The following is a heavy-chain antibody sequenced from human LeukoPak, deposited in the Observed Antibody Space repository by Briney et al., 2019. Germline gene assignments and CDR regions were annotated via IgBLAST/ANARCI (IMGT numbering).Heavy chain of an antibody. J-gene: IGHJ4*02. V-gene: IGHV4-61*02. CDR3: ARVSYQEGVDY. D-gene: IGHD2-2*01. CDR2: ISPSGST. CDR1: GGSTNGGNYY. Sequence: SETLSLTCTVSGGSTNGGNYYWTWLRQPAGKGLEWIGRISPSGSTNRNPSLTSRVTISVDTSKNQFSLKLNFVTAADTAVYYCARVSYQEGVDYWGQGTLVTVSS.